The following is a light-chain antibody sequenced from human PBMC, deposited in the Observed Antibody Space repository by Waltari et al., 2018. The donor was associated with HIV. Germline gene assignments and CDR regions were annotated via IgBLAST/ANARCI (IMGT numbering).Light chain of an antibody. CDR2: GAS. Sequence: EIVMTQSPATLSVSPGEKATLPCRASQNVNNNLAWYQQKPGPDPRLLIYGASTRSTGIPDRFSGSGSGTEFTLTISSLQSEDFVLYYCQQYNNWPPLSFGGGTKVEFK. CDR1: QNVNNN. J-gene: IGKJ4*01. CDR3: QQYNNWPPLS. V-gene: IGKV3-15*01.